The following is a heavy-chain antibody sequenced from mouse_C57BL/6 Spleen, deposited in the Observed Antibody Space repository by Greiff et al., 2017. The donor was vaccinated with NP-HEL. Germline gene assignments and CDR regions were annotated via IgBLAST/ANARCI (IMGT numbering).Heavy chain of an antibody. CDR2: IHPNSGST. CDR3: ARSTDGYPSMDY. V-gene: IGHV1-64*01. CDR1: GYTFTSYW. D-gene: IGHD2-3*01. Sequence: QVQLQQPGAELVKPGASVKLSCKASGYTFTSYWMHWVKQRPGQGLEWIGMIHPNSGSTNYNEKFKSKATLTVDKSSSTAYMQLSSLTSEDSAVYYCARSTDGYPSMDYWGQGTSVTVSS. J-gene: IGHJ4*01.